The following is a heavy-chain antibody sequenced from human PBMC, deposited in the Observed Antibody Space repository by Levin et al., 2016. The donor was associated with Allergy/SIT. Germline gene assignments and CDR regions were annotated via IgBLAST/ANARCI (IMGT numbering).Heavy chain of an antibody. CDR1: GGSISSYY. Sequence: SETLSLTCTVSGGSISSYYWSWIRQPAGKGLEWIGRIYSNGNTNYNPSLRSRVSMSLDTSKNQFSLRLNSVTAADTAVYYCARDRVYDRSGSYLHEGSDIWGRGTMVTVSS. D-gene: IGHD3-22*01. CDR2: IYSNGNT. J-gene: IGHJ3*02. V-gene: IGHV4-4*07. CDR3: ARDRVYDRSGSYLHEGSDI.